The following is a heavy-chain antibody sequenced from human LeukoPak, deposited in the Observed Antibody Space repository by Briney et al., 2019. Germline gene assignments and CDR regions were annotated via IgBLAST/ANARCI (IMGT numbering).Heavy chain of an antibody. CDR3: AKAATMVRGSFRGRNNWFDP. CDR2: ISSSGSSK. D-gene: IGHD3-10*01. J-gene: IGHJ5*02. Sequence: GGSLRLSCAASGFTFSDYYMSWIRQAPGKGLEWVSYISSSGSSKYYADSVKGRFTISRDNAKTTLYLQMNSLRAEDTAVYYCAKAATMVRGSFRGRNNWFDPWGQGTLVTVSS. CDR1: GFTFSDYY. V-gene: IGHV3-11*04.